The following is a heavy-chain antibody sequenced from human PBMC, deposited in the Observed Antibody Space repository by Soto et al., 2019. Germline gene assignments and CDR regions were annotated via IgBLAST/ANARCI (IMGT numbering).Heavy chain of an antibody. CDR2: ISTYNGNT. V-gene: IGHV1-18*01. CDR1: GYNFTSYG. D-gene: IGHD5-18*01. J-gene: IGHJ4*02. Sequence: QVQLVQSGAEVKKPGASVKVSCKASGYNFTSYGISWVRQAPGQGLEWMGWISTYNGNTNSAQKFQGRVTMTTDTSTGIAHMEMRSLRSDDTAVYYCARDSSYRIFGYGGQGTLVTVSS. CDR3: ARDSSYRIFGY.